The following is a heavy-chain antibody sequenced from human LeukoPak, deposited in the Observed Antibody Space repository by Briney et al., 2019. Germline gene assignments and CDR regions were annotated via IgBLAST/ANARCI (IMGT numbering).Heavy chain of an antibody. J-gene: IGHJ4*02. CDR1: GGSISSNSYY. CDR3: AGRIRGPFGY. CDR2: IYYSGST. V-gene: IGHV4-39*07. Sequence: PSETLSLTCTVSGGSISSNSYYWGWIRQPPGTGLEWIGSIYYSGSTNYNPSLKSRVTISVDTSKNQFSLKLSSVTAADTAVYYCAGRIRGPFGYWGQGTLVTVSS. D-gene: IGHD3-3*02.